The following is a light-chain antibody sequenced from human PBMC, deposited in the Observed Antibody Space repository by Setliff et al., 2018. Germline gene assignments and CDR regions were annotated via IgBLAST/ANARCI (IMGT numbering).Light chain of an antibody. Sequence: QSVLTQPASVSGSPGQSITISCTGTSSDVGDYDSVSWYQQHPGKAPKLLIYDVSDRPSGVSPRTPSGVSTRFSGSKSAHTASLTISGLQPEDDADYYCFSYTTGSTRRGAFGTGTKVTVL. CDR3: FSYTTGSTRRGA. V-gene: IGLV2-14*01. J-gene: IGLJ1*01. CDR2: DVS. CDR1: SSDVGDYDS.